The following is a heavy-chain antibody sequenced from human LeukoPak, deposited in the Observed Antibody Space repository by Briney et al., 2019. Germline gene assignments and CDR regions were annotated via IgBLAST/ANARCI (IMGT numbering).Heavy chain of an antibody. CDR1: GGSISSSSYY. CDR2: IYYSGST. CDR3: ASRIHDYGDFLDY. D-gene: IGHD4-17*01. V-gene: IGHV4-39*07. J-gene: IGHJ4*02. Sequence: SETLSLTCTVSGGSISSSSYYWGWIRQPPGKGLEWIGSIYYSGSTYYNPSLKSRVTISVDTSKNQFSLKLSSVTAADTAVYYCASRIHDYGDFLDYWGQGTLVTVSS.